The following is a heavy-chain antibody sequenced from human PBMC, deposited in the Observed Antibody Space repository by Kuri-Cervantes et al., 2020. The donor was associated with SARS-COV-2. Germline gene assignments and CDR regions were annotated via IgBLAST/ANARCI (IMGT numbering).Heavy chain of an antibody. Sequence: GGSLRLSCEVSGFLFSASAIHWVRQGSGKGLEWVGRVRGKANNYATAYAASVKGRFTISRDDSKNMAYLQMNSLKTDDTAVYFCTTGTRLLWLGAPHYYYTVVWGKGTTVTVSS. V-gene: IGHV3-73*01. J-gene: IGHJ6*03. CDR1: GFLFSASA. CDR3: TTGTRLLWLGAPHYYYTVV. D-gene: IGHD3-10*01. CDR2: VRGKANNYAT.